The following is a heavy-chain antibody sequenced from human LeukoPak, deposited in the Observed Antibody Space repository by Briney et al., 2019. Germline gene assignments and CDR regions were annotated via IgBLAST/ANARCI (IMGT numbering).Heavy chain of an antibody. CDR1: GGSFSGYY. CDR3: ARVDYFVDY. V-gene: IGHV4-34*01. J-gene: IGHJ4*02. Sequence: SETLSLTCAVYGGSFSGYYWSWIRQPPGKGLEWIGEINHSGSTNYNPSLKSRVTISVDTSKNQFSLKLSSVTAADTAVYYCARVDYFVDYWGQGTLVTVSS. D-gene: IGHD2/OR15-2a*01. CDR2: INHSGST.